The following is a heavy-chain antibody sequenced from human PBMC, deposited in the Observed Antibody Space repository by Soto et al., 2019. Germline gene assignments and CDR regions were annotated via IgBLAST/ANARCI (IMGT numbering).Heavy chain of an antibody. CDR2: ISFDGSAT. Sequence: QVQLVESGGGVVQPGRSQRLSCAASGFNFRSYGMHWVRQAPGKGLEWVAGISFDGSATHYAESLQGRFTISRDNAKNTLFLQMNRLRSEDKAVYYWADYRMEVWGQGTTVTVSS. V-gene: IGHV3-30*03. J-gene: IGHJ6*02. CDR1: GFNFRSYG. CDR3: ADYRMEV.